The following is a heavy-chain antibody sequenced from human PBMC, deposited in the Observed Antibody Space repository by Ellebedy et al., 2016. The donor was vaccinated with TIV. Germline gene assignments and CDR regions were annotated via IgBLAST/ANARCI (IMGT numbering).Heavy chain of an antibody. CDR1: GYIFTNYA. CDR3: AKDGAVAGRPDNWFGP. V-gene: IGHV1-3*01. Sequence: AASVKVSCKTSGYIFTNYAIHWVRQAPGQRLEWMGWIVAGTGETKYSQMFQGRVTITSDTSARTAYMELSRLRSEDTAVYFCAKDGAVAGRPDNWFGPWGQGTQVTVSS. J-gene: IGHJ5*02. D-gene: IGHD6-19*01. CDR2: IVAGTGET.